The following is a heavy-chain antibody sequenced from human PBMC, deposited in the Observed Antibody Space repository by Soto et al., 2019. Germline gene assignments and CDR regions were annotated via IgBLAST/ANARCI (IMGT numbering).Heavy chain of an antibody. CDR3: ARDVSLNYYDGSYYYYAMDV. CDR2: IIPFFRAT. CDR1: GGTFSSQA. J-gene: IGHJ6*02. Sequence: SVKVSCKASGGTFSSQAFSWVRLAPGQGLEWMGVIIPFFRATNYAQKFQGRITITADESTSTVYMELSSLRFEDTAVYYCARDVSLNYYDGSYYYYAMDVWGQGTAVTVSS. D-gene: IGHD3-22*01. V-gene: IGHV1-69*13.